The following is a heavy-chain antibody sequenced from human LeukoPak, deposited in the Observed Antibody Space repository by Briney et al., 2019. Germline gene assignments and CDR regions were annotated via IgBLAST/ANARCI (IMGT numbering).Heavy chain of an antibody. CDR2: MNPNSGNT. D-gene: IGHD4-23*01. CDR3: ARVYRVLRGNRGTSGY. J-gene: IGHJ4*02. CDR1: GYTFTSYD. Sequence: ASVKVSCTASGYTFTSYDINWVRQATGQGLEWMGWMNPNSGNTGYAQKFQGRVTMTRNTSISTAYMELSSLRSEDTAVYYCARVYRVLRGNRGTSGYWGQGTLVTVSS. V-gene: IGHV1-8*01.